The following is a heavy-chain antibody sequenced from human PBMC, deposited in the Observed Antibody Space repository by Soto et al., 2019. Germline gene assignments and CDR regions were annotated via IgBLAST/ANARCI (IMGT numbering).Heavy chain of an antibody. CDR2: ISSSSSYI. J-gene: IGHJ6*02. CDR3: ARAGYSSSSFRYYYYGIDV. CDR1: GFTFSSYS. Sequence: VQLVESGGGLVKPGGSLRLSCAASGFTFSSYSMNWVRQAPGKGLEWVSSISSSSSYIYYADSVKGRFNISRDNAKNSLYLQMNSIRAEDTAVYYCARAGYSSSSFRYYYYGIDVWGLGTTVTVSS. D-gene: IGHD6-6*01. V-gene: IGHV3-21*01.